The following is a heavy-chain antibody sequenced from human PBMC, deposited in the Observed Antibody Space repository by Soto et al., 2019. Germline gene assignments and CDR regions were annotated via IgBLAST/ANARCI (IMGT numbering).Heavy chain of an antibody. D-gene: IGHD6-6*01. V-gene: IGHV3-23*01. J-gene: IGHJ6*02. CDR2: ISGSGGST. CDR1: GFTFSSYA. CDR3: AKPHWYSSSYYYYGMDV. Sequence: GGSLRLSCAASGFTFSSYAMSLVRQAPGKGLEWVSAISGSGGSTYYADSVKGRFTISRDNSKNTLYLQMNSLRAEDTAVYYCAKPHWYSSSYYYYGMDVWGQGTTVTVSS.